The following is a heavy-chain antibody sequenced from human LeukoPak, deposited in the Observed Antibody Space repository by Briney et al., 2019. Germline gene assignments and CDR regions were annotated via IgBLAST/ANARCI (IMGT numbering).Heavy chain of an antibody. CDR1: GFAFSSYG. Sequence: GGSPRLSCSASGFAFSSYGMNWVRQAPGKGLEWVSYISASSGTIFYADSVKGRFTVSRDNAKNSLYLQMNSLRAEDTGVYYCAREAGSADHWGQGTLVTVSS. CDR2: ISASSGTI. CDR3: AREAGSADH. J-gene: IGHJ4*02. D-gene: IGHD6-25*01. V-gene: IGHV3-48*01.